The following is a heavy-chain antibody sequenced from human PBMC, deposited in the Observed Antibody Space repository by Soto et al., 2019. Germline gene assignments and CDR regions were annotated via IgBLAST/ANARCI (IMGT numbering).Heavy chain of an antibody. CDR2: ISAYNGNT. CDR1: GYTFTSYG. V-gene: IGHV1-18*01. CDR3: ARDRSCSSTSCYSNYYYYYGMDV. J-gene: IGHJ6*02. D-gene: IGHD2-2*02. Sequence: ASVKVSCKASGYTFTSYGISWVRQAPGQGLEWMGWISAYNGNTNYAQKLQGRVTMTTDTSTSTAYMELRSLRSDDTAVYYCARDRSCSSTSCYSNYYYYYGMDVWGQGTTVTVYS.